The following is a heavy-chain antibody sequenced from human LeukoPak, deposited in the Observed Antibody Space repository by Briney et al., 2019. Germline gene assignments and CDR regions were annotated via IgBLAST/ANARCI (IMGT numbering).Heavy chain of an antibody. J-gene: IGHJ3*02. D-gene: IGHD6-13*01. CDR1: GASISSYY. V-gene: IGHV4-59*01. CDR2: IYYSGST. CDR3: ARGELNGIAAAVDAFDI. Sequence: SETLSLTCTVSGASISSYYWSWIRQPPGKGLEWIGYIYYSGSTNYNPSLKSRVTISVDTSKNQFSLKLSSVTAADTAVYYCARGELNGIAAAVDAFDIWGQGTMVTVSS.